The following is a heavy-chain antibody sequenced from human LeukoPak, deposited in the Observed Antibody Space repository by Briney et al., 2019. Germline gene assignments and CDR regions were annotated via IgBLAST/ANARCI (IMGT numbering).Heavy chain of an antibody. J-gene: IGHJ4*02. V-gene: IGHV1-8*01. CDR1: GYAFNIYD. CDR3: AVHLPGDYLDR. Sequence: GASVKLSCKASGYAFNIYDINWVRQATGQGLEWMGWMNPDSGNTGFAQKFQGRVTMTRNTSITTAYMELSSLRFEDTAVYYCAVHLPGDYLDRWGQGTLVTVSS. CDR2: MNPDSGNT.